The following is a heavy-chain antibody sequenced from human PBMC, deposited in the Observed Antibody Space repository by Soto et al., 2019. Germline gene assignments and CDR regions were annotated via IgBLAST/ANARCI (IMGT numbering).Heavy chain of an antibody. V-gene: IGHV1-46*01. CDR2: INPSGGST. CDR3: ARDRRPSITMIVVVSNWFDP. Sequence: ASVKVSCKASGYPFTSYYMHWVRQAPGQGLEWMGIINPSGGSTSYAQKFQGRVTMTRDTSTSTVYMGLSSLRSEDTAVYYCARDRRPSITMIVVVSNWFDPWGQGTLVTVSS. D-gene: IGHD3-22*01. J-gene: IGHJ5*02. CDR1: GYPFTSYY.